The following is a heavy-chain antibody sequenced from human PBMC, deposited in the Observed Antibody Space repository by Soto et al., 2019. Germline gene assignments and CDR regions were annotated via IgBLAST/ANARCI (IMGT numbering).Heavy chain of an antibody. D-gene: IGHD5-18*01. CDR2: ISYDGRST. J-gene: IGHJ5*02. CDR1: GFTFTAFA. CDR3: AKAGTYSYGPNWFDP. Sequence: LRLSCAASGFTFTAFAMHWVRQAPGKGLEWVAVISYDGRSTHYADSVKGRLTISRDNSKNTLYLQMNSLRAEDTAVYYCAKAGTYSYGPNWFDPWRQGTLVTVSS. V-gene: IGHV3-30*04.